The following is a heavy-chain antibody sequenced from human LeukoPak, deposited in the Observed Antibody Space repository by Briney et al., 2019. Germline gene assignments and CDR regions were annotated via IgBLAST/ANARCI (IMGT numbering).Heavy chain of an antibody. D-gene: IGHD6-19*01. Sequence: GGSLRLSCAASGFTFSKYWMLWVRQAPGKGLESVSRINTDGTVTNYADSVKGRFTVSRDNADNTMFLQMNSVRDEDTAVYYCATKQWLAPPPDSWGQGTPVTVSS. V-gene: IGHV3-74*01. CDR2: INTDGTVT. CDR3: ATKQWLAPPPDS. J-gene: IGHJ4*02. CDR1: GFTFSKYW.